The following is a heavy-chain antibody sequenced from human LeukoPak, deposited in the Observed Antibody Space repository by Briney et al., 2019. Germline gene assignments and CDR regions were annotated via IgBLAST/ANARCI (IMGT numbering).Heavy chain of an antibody. D-gene: IGHD6-19*01. J-gene: IGHJ4*02. CDR1: GFTFSSYA. CDR3: ARDGGSGWSSAFLDH. CDR2: IKQDGSEK. Sequence: PGGSLRLSCAASGFTFSSYAMSWVRQAPGKGLEWVANIKQDGSEKYYVDSVKGRFTISRDNAKNSLYLQMSSLRVEDTALYYCARDGGSGWSSAFLDHWGQGTLVTVSS. V-gene: IGHV3-7*03.